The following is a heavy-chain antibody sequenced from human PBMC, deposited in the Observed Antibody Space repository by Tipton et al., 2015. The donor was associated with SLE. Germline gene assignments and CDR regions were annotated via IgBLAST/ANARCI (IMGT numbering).Heavy chain of an antibody. CDR3: AKQAPQLVHTFDI. V-gene: IGHV3-66*03. Sequence: SLRLSCAASGFAVSSNYMTWVRQAPGKGLEWVSIIYSLGTTYYADSVKGRFTISRDNSKNTLYLQMNSLRAEDTAVYYCAKQAPQLVHTFDIWGQGTMVTVSS. D-gene: IGHD6-13*01. CDR1: GFAVSSNY. J-gene: IGHJ3*02. CDR2: IYSLGTT.